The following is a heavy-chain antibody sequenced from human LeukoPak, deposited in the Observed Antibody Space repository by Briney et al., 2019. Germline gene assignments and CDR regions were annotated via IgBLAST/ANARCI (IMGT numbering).Heavy chain of an antibody. CDR2: IYYSGST. CDR3: ARRARDGFVDF. D-gene: IGHD5-24*01. CDR1: GGDINNNNYY. Sequence: PSETLSLTCTVSGGDINNNNYYWSWIRQSPGTGLEWIGSIYYSGSTYYNPSLESRVAISIDTSKNQFSLNLTSVTAADTAVYYCARRARDGFVDFWGQGTLVTVSS. J-gene: IGHJ4*02. V-gene: IGHV4-39*01.